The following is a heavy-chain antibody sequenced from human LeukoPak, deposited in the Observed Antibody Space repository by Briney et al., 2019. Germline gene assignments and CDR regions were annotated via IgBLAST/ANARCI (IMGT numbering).Heavy chain of an antibody. CDR3: ARDLAVAGTDWFDP. V-gene: IGHV1-69*13. CDR2: IIPIFGTA. J-gene: IGHJ5*02. CDR1: GGTFSSYA. Sequence: SVKVSCKASGGTFSSYAISWVRQAPGQGLEWMGGIIPIFGTANYAQKFQGRVTITADESTSTAYMELSSLRSEDTAVYYCARDLAVAGTDWFDPWGQGTLVTVSS. D-gene: IGHD6-19*01.